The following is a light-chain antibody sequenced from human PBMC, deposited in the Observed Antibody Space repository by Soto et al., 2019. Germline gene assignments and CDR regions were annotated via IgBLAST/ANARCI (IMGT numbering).Light chain of an antibody. Sequence: IVMTQSPETLSVSPGERVTLHCRASQSVTSNLAWYQHKPGQSPRLLIYRASARATGVPDRFSGSGSGTEFTLTISSLQSEDFAVYYCQPYNNFPPIPFAQVTRLEIK. CDR2: RAS. V-gene: IGKV3-15*01. CDR1: QSVTSN. J-gene: IGKJ5*01. CDR3: QPYNNFPPIP.